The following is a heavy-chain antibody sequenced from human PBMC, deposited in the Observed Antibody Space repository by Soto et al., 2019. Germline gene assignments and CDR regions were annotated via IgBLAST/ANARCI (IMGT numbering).Heavy chain of an antibody. CDR3: AKGVAVVGEKNWFDS. CDR2: ISGSGGST. J-gene: IGHJ5*01. Sequence: GGSLRLSCAASGFTFSSYAMSWVRQAPGKGLEWVSAISGSGGSTYYGDSAKGRFTISRDNSKNTLYLQMNSLRAEDTAVYYCAKGVAVVGEKNWFDSWGQGTLVTVSS. CDR1: GFTFSSYA. D-gene: IGHD6-19*01. V-gene: IGHV3-23*01.